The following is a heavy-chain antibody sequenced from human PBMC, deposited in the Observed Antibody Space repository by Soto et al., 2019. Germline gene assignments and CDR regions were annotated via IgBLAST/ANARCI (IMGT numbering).Heavy chain of an antibody. D-gene: IGHD4-17*01. CDR1: GFTFSSYG. Sequence: QVQLVESGGGVVQPGRSLRLSCAASGFTFSSYGMHWVRQAPGKGLEWVAVISYDGSNKYYADSVKGRFTISRDNSKNPLSLQMNSLRAEDTAVYYCAKLTVTTPREGSGMAVWGQGTTVTVSS. V-gene: IGHV3-30*18. J-gene: IGHJ6*02. CDR3: AKLTVTTPREGSGMAV. CDR2: ISYDGSNK.